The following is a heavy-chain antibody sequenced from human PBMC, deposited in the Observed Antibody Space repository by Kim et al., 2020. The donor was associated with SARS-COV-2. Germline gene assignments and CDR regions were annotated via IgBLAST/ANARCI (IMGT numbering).Heavy chain of an antibody. J-gene: IGHJ4*02. D-gene: IGHD6-13*01. V-gene: IGHV1-69*04. Sequence: ANHAQRYQGKVTSTADKSTSTAYMELSSLRSEDTAVYYCARGGMDGYFDYWGQGTLVTVSS. CDR2: A. CDR3: ARGGMDGYFDY.